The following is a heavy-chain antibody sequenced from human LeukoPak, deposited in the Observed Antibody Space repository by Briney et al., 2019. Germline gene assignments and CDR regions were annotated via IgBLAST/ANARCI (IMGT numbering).Heavy chain of an antibody. CDR2: ITDSSTYT. J-gene: IGHJ4*02. V-gene: IGHV3-11*06. CDR3: ARGSGSYLLFDY. D-gene: IGHD1-26*01. CDR1: GSTFSDYC. Sequence: GGSLRLSCAASGSTFSDYCMNWIRQAPGKGLEWVSYITDSSTYTNYADSVKGRFTISRDNAKNSLYLQMNSLRVEDTAVYYCARGSGSYLLFDYWGQGTLVTVSS.